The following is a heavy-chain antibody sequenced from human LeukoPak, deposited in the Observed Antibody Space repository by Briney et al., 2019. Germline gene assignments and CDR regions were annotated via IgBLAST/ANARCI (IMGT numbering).Heavy chain of an antibody. J-gene: IGHJ4*02. D-gene: IGHD6-19*01. Sequence: PGGSLRLSCAASGFTFSSYGMHWVRQAPGKGLEWVAVISYDGSNKYYADSVKGRFTISRDNAKNSLYLQMNSLRAEDTAVYYCASWDSSGWRDYWGQGTLVTVSS. CDR3: ASWDSSGWRDY. V-gene: IGHV3-30*03. CDR1: GFTFSSYG. CDR2: ISYDGSNK.